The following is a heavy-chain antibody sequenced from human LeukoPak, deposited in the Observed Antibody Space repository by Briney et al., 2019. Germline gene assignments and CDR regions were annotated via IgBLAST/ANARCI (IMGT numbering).Heavy chain of an antibody. CDR3: ARGSSGYYDSSGYPYYFDY. Sequence: GGSLRLSCAASGFTFSSYWMSWVRQAPGKGLEWVANIKQDGSEKYYVDSVKGRFTISRDNAKNSPYLQMNSLRAEDTAVYYCARGSSGYYDSSGYPYYFDYWGQGTLVTVSS. J-gene: IGHJ4*02. CDR2: IKQDGSEK. D-gene: IGHD3-22*01. V-gene: IGHV3-7*04. CDR1: GFTFSSYW.